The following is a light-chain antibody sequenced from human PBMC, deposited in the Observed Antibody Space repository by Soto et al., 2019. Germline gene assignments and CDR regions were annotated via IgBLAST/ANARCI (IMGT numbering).Light chain of an antibody. CDR1: SSDVGRYNY. J-gene: IGLJ1*01. V-gene: IGLV2-14*01. Sequence: QSVLTQPASVSGSPGQSITISCTGTSSDVGRYNYVSWYQQHPGKAPKLMIYGVSNRPSGVSNRFSGSKSGNTASLIISGLQAEDEADYYCSSYRSPSTYVFGSGTKVTVL. CDR3: SSYRSPSTYV. CDR2: GVS.